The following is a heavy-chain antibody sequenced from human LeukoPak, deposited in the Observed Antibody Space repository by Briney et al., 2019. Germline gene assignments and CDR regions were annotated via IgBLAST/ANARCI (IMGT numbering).Heavy chain of an antibody. CDR3: ARAGSYYGSGSYYRSIDY. D-gene: IGHD3-10*01. V-gene: IGHV1-18*01. Sequence: ASVKVSCKASGYTFTSYGISWVRQAPGQGLEWMGWISAYNGNTNYAQKLQGRVTMTTDTSTSTAYMELRSLRSDDTAVYYCARAGSYYGSGSYYRSIDYWGQGTLVTVSS. CDR1: GYTFTSYG. J-gene: IGHJ4*02. CDR2: ISAYNGNT.